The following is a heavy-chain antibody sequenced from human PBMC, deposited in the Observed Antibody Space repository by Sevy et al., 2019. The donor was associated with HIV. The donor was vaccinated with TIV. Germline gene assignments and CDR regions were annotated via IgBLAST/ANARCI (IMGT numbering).Heavy chain of an antibody. CDR3: ARSKPCDSNYYYYYMDV. CDR2: IYYSGST. CDR1: GGSINSGGYY. Sequence: SETLSLTCTVSGGSINSGGYYWSWIRQHPGKGLEWIGYIYYSGSTYYNPSLKSRVTISVDTSKNQFSLKLSSVTAADTAVYYCARSKPCDSNYYYYYMDVWGKGTTVTVSS. J-gene: IGHJ6*03. V-gene: IGHV4-31*03. D-gene: IGHD2-21*02.